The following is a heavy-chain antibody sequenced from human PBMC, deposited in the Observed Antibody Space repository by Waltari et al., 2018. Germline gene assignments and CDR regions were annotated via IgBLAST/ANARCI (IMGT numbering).Heavy chain of an antibody. J-gene: IGHJ4*02. D-gene: IGHD3-10*01. CDR3: ARQPQTNTWDYYFDY. Sequence: QVQLQESGPGLVKPSETLSLTCTVSGGSVSSYYWSWVRQPPGKALEWIGYVDYIGSTNYNPSLKGRVTISIDRSSNRFSLRLTSVTAADTAIYFCARQPQTNTWDYYFDYWGQGTLVTVSS. CDR2: VDYIGST. CDR1: GGSVSSYY. V-gene: IGHV4-59*08.